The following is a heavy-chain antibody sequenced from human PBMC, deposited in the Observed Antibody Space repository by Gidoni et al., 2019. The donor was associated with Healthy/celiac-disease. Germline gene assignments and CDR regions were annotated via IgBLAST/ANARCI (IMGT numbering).Heavy chain of an antibody. V-gene: IGHV3-21*01. CDR3: ARDLYSGSYCLGY. Sequence: EVQLVESGGGLVKPGGSLRLSCAASGFSFSRYSMNWVRQAPGKGLEWVSSISSSSSYIYYANEVMGRFTISRDNAKNSLYLQMNSLRAEDTAVYYCARDLYSGSYCLGYWGQGTLVTVSS. CDR2: ISSSSSYI. D-gene: IGHD1-26*01. J-gene: IGHJ4*02. CDR1: GFSFSRYS.